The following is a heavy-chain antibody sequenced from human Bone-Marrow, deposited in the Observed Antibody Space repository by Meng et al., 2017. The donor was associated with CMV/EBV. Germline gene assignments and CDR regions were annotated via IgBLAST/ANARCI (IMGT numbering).Heavy chain of an antibody. CDR2: IKSKVDGGTA. V-gene: IGHV3-15*01. Sequence: GGSLRLSCAASGFTFSSYSMNWVRQAPGKGLEWVGRIKSKVDGGTADYGAPVKGRFTISRDDSKNTLYLQMDSLKAEDAAVYFCTASVHTPARGCRTTTCHTFDFDNWGQGTLVTVSS. CDR1: GFTFSSYS. D-gene: IGHD2-2*02. CDR3: TASVHTPARGCRTTTCHTFDFDN. J-gene: IGHJ4*02.